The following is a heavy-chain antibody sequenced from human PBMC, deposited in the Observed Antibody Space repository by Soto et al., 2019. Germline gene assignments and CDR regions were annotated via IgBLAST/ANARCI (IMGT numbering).Heavy chain of an antibody. Sequence: ASVKVSCKASGYTFSDYYIHWVRQARGQGLEWMGWINPNSGGTKYAPKFQGGVTMTRDTSITTAYMELRRLRSGDKAVYYCARGPATAKKEGVDFWGQGTLVTVSS. J-gene: IGHJ4*02. D-gene: IGHD1-1*01. CDR3: ARGPATAKKEGVDF. V-gene: IGHV1-2*02. CDR1: GYTFSDYY. CDR2: INPNSGGT.